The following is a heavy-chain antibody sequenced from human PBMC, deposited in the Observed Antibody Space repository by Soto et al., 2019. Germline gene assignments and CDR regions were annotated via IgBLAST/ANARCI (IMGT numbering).Heavy chain of an antibody. J-gene: IGHJ4*02. D-gene: IGHD3-22*01. Sequence: PGGSLRLSCAASGFTFSSYAMSWVRQAPGKGLEWVSSITYNGGTTYHADSVKGRFTISRDNSKNTLSLQMNSLRAEDTAVYYCARADGYYDISGYFLYYFDYWGQGTLVTVSS. CDR3: ARADGYYDISGYFLYYFDY. CDR1: GFTFSSYA. V-gene: IGHV3-23*01. CDR2: ITYNGGTT.